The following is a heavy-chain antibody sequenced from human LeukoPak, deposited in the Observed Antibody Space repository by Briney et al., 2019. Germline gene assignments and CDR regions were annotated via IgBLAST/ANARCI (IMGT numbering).Heavy chain of an antibody. CDR1: GGTFSSYA. Sequence: ASVKVSCKASGGTFSSYAISWVRQAPGQGLEWMGGIIPIFGTANYAQKLQGRVTITADESTSTAYMELSSLRSEDTAVYYCARDYCSSTSCYAFDYWGQGTLVTVSS. J-gene: IGHJ4*02. V-gene: IGHV1-69*13. CDR2: IIPIFGTA. CDR3: ARDYCSSTSCYAFDY. D-gene: IGHD2-2*01.